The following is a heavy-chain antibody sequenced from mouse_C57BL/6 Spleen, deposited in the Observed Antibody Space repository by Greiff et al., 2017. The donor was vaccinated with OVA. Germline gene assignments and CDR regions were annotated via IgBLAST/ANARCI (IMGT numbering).Heavy chain of an antibody. J-gene: IGHJ4*01. CDR3: ARELYDGYYGSAMDY. D-gene: IGHD2-3*01. CDR2: IDPSDSET. Sequence: VQLQQPGAELVRPGSSVKLSCKASGYTFTSYWMHWVKQRPIQGLEWIGNIDPSDSETHYNQKFKDKATLTVDKSSSTAYMQLSSLTSEDSAVYYCARELYDGYYGSAMDYWGQGTSVTVSS. V-gene: IGHV1-52*01. CDR1: GYTFTSYW.